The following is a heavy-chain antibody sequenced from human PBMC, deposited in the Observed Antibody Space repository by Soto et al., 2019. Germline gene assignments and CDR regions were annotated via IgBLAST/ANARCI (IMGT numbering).Heavy chain of an antibody. CDR2: ISYDGSDK. D-gene: IGHD3-3*01. V-gene: IGHV3-30*18. J-gene: IGHJ4*02. CDR3: AKDTLLQFLEWLPDY. CDR1: GFTFSNYG. Sequence: GGSVRLSCAASGFTFSNYGMHWVRQAPGKGLEWVAVISYDGSDKYYADSVKGRFTISRDNSKKTLYLQMSSLRTEDTAVYYCAKDTLLQFLEWLPDYWGQGTLVTVSS.